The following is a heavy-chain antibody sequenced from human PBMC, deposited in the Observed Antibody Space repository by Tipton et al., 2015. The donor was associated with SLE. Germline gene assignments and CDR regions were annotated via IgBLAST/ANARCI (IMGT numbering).Heavy chain of an antibody. CDR3: AKDSDGYFDY. CDR2: ISYDASNE. V-gene: IGHV3-30-3*01. CDR1: GFTFSSYA. J-gene: IGHJ4*02. Sequence: SLRLSCAASGFTFSSYAMHWVRQAPGKGLEWVAVISYDASNEYYADSVKGRFTLSRDNSKNTLYLQMNSLRAEDTAVYYCAKDSDGYFDYWGQGTLVTVSS.